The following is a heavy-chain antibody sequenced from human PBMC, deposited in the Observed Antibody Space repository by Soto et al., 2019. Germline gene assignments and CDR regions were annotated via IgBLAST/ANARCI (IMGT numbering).Heavy chain of an antibody. CDR2: TYYRSKWYN. Sequence: PSQTLSLTCAISGDSVSSNSAAWNRIRQSPSRGLEWLGRTYYRSKWYNDYAVSVKSRITINPDTSKNQFSLQLNSVTPEDTAVYYCARVRIAVAPTSYYYYGMDVWGQGTTVTVSS. D-gene: IGHD6-19*01. CDR1: GDSVSSNSAA. CDR3: ARVRIAVAPTSYYYYGMDV. V-gene: IGHV6-1*01. J-gene: IGHJ6*02.